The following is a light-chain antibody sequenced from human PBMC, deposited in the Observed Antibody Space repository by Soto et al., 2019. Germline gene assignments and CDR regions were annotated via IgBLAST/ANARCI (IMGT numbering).Light chain of an antibody. CDR2: GAS. CDR3: QQYGSSPRT. J-gene: IGKJ1*01. CDR1: QTITGTY. Sequence: EVVLTQFPGTLSLSPGERATLSCRASQTITGTYLAWYQQKPGQAPRLLVYGASNRATGIPDRFSGSGSGTDFTLTINRLEPEDFAVYFCQQYGSSPRTFGLGTKVDIK. V-gene: IGKV3-20*01.